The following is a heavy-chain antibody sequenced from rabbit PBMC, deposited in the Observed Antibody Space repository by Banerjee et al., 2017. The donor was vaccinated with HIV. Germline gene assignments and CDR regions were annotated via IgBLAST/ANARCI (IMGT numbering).Heavy chain of an antibody. V-gene: IGHV1S43*01. J-gene: IGHJ4*01. CDR2: IYSSNGDK. CDR3: ARGDDGDPSYGYALSL. CDR1: GFSFTNKYV. Sequence: QEQLEESGGDLVKPGASLTLTCTASGFSFTNKYVMCWVRQAPGKGLEWIACIYSSNGDKWYASWVNGRFTISRSTSLNTVDLKMTSLTAADTATYFCARGDDGDPSYGYALSLWGPGTLVTVS. D-gene: IGHD6-1*01.